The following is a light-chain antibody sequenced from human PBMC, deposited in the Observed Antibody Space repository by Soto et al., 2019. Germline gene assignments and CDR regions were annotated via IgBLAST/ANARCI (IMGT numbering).Light chain of an antibody. V-gene: IGKV3-15*01. Sequence: EIMMTQSPATLSVSPGERVTLSCRASQSVSTNLAWFQQKPGQAPSLLIYGASARATGIPARFSGSGSGAEFTLTISSLQPDDFATYYCQQYNGFPWTFGQGTKVDIK. J-gene: IGKJ1*01. CDR3: QQYNGFPWT. CDR2: GAS. CDR1: QSVSTN.